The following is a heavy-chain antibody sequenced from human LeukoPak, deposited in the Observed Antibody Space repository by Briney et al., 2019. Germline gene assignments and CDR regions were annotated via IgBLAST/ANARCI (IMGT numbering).Heavy chain of an antibody. CDR2: IIPIFGTA. CDR1: GGTFSSYA. J-gene: IGHJ6*03. D-gene: IGHD4-11*01. V-gene: IGHV1-69*05. Sequence: SVKVSCKASGGTFSSYAISWVRQAPGQGLEWMGGIIPIFGTANYAQKFQGRVTITTDESTSTAYMELSSLRSEDTAVYYCARGDYSNYLGLAYYYYMDVRGKGTTVTVSS. CDR3: ARGDYSNYLGLAYYYYMDV.